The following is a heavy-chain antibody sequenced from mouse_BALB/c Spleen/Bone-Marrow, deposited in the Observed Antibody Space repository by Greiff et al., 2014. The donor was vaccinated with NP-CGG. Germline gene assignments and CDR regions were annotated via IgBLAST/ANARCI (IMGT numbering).Heavy chain of an antibody. D-gene: IGHD2-14*01. CDR2: IYPGDGDT. V-gene: IGHV1-80*01. Sequence: QVQLQQSGAELVRPGSSVKISCKASGYAFSSYWMNWVKQRPGQGLEWIGQIYPGDGDTNYNGNFKDKATLTVDRSSSTAFMQLSSLTSESSAVYFCARWYRDPHFAMDYWGPGTSVTVSS. J-gene: IGHJ4*01. CDR1: GYAFSSYW. CDR3: ARWYRDPHFAMDY.